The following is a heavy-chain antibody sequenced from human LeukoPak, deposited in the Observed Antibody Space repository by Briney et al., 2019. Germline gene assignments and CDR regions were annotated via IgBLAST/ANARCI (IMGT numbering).Heavy chain of an antibody. CDR3: ARALRYDGSSFEY. D-gene: IGHD3-22*01. CDR2: IYYTGST. J-gene: IGHJ4*02. V-gene: IGHV4-59*01. Sequence: PSETLSLTCTVSSGSISNYYCNWIRQSPGKGLEWIGYIYYTGSTNYNPSLKSRVTISVDTTKNQFSLNLSSVTAADTAVYYCARALRYDGSSFEYWGRGALVTVSS. CDR1: SGSISNYY.